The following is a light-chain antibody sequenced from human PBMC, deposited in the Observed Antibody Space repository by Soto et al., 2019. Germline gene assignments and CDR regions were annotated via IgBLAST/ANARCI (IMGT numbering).Light chain of an antibody. J-gene: IGKJ1*01. Sequence: EIVLTQSPATLSVSPGERVTLSCRASQNIYSNIAWYQQRPGQAPRLLIYRASTRATGVPARFSGSGSGTDITLTISSLQSEDFTVYSCLQYHNLWAFGQGTKVDIK. CDR3: LQYHNLWA. V-gene: IGKV3-15*01. CDR1: QNIYSN. CDR2: RAS.